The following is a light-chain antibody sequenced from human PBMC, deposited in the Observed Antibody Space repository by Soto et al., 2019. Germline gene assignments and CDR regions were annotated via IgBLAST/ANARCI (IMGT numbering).Light chain of an antibody. CDR2: AAS. CDR3: QQYKSHPLT. CDR1: QDITNY. Sequence: DIQMTQSPSSLSASVGDRVTITCRASQDITNYVAWLQQKPGKAPKSLIYAASNLQGGVPSRFSGSGSGTDFTLTISSLQPEDFATYYCQQYKSHPLTFGPGTRVDIK. J-gene: IGKJ3*01. V-gene: IGKV1-16*01.